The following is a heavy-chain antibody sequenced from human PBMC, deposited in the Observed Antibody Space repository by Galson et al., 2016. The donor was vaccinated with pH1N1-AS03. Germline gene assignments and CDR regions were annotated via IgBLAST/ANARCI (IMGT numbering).Heavy chain of an antibody. CDR2: IESRAAGGTT. CDR1: GSTLSNAW. Sequence: SLRLSCAVSGSTLSNAWMTWVRQAPGKGLEYVGRIESRAAGGTTDYAAPVKGRFSISRDDSKNTLYLQMNSLKTEDTAVYYCSVRDFDWGQGTLVTVSS. V-gene: IGHV3-15*04. J-gene: IGHJ4*02. D-gene: IGHD3-10*01. CDR3: SVRDFD.